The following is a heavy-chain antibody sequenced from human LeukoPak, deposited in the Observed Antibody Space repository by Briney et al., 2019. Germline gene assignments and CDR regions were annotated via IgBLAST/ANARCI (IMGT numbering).Heavy chain of an antibody. D-gene: IGHD5-12*01. CDR1: GGSINSYY. V-gene: IGHV4-59*01. Sequence: KSSETLSLTCTVSGGSINSYYWSWIRQPPGKGLEWIGYISYSGSTNYNPSLKSRVTTSIDKSKNQFSLKLSSVTAADTAVYYCARSGGYSGYDVDYWGQGTLVTVSS. CDR3: ARSGGYSGYDVDY. CDR2: ISYSGST. J-gene: IGHJ4*02.